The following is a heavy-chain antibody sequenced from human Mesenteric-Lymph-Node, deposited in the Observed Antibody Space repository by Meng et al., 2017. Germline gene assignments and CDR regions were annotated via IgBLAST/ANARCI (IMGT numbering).Heavy chain of an antibody. CDR3: ARDRKTLGNSSGWYFVNWFDP. D-gene: IGHD6-19*01. CDR1: GGSISSSSYY. CDR2: IYYSGSN. Sequence: SETLSLTCTVSGGSISSSSYYWGWLRQPPGKGLEWIGSIYYSGSNYYNPSLKSRVTISVDTSKNQFSLKLSSVTAADTAVYYCARDRKTLGNSSGWYFVNWFDPWGQGTLVTVSS. J-gene: IGHJ5*02. V-gene: IGHV4-39*07.